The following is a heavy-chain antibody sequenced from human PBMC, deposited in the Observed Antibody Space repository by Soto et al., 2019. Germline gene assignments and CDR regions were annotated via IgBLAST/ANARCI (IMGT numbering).Heavy chain of an antibody. CDR1: GFTLSMSA. V-gene: IGHV3-23*01. D-gene: IGHD3-16*02. CDR2: ISDSGDRT. CDR3: AKDRGIIVKAGDAFDV. Sequence: PGGSLRFSCASSGFTLSMSAVNWVRQAPGKGLEWVSYISDSGDRTYYADSVKGRSTISRDRSKNTVSLQMDSLRAEDTAVYYCAKDRGIIVKAGDAFDVWGQGTKVTVSS. J-gene: IGHJ3*01.